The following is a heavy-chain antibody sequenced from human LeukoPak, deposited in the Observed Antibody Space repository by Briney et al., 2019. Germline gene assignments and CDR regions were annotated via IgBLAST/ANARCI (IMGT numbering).Heavy chain of an antibody. D-gene: IGHD2-15*01. CDR2: ISTTGSSI. Sequence: QPGGSLRLSCAASGFTFSSYEMNWVRQAPGKGLEWVSYISTTGSSIYYADSVKGRFTISRDSVKNLLYLQMNSLRAEDTAVYYCAKGPEDVVVVAATLWGDSLDYWGQGTLATVSS. J-gene: IGHJ4*02. V-gene: IGHV3-48*03. CDR1: GFTFSSYE. CDR3: AKGPEDVVVVAATLWGDSLDY.